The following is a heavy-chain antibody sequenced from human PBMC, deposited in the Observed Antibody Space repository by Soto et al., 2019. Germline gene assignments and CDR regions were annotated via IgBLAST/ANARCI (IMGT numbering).Heavy chain of an antibody. CDR3: ARLHSHGTYGMDV. V-gene: IGHV1-69*13. CDR2: IIPIFGTT. J-gene: IGHJ6*02. D-gene: IGHD5-18*01. CDR1: GGSFTYT. Sequence: SVKVSCKASGGSFTYTLSWVRQAPGQGLEWMGGIIPIFGTTNYAQKFQGRVTITADESTKTAYMELSNLRSEDTAVYYCARLHSHGTYGMDVWGQGTTVTV.